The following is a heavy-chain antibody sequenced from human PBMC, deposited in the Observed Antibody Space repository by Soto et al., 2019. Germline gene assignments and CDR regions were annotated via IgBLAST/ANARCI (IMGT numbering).Heavy chain of an antibody. CDR1: GGSISSYY. Sequence: PSETLSLTCTVSGGSISSYYWSWIRQSPGKGLEWMGYAYYSGSTDYNPSLKSRVTMSVDTSKNQVSLKLNSVTTADTAVYYCARDRSTYGGGGTGEVKENWFDPWGPGTLVTVSS. J-gene: IGHJ5*02. D-gene: IGHD2-8*01. CDR3: ARDRSTYGGGGTGEVKENWFDP. CDR2: AYYSGST. V-gene: IGHV4-59*01.